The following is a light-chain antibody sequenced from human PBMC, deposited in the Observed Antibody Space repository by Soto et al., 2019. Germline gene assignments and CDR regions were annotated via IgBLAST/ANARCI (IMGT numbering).Light chain of an antibody. J-gene: IGKJ1*01. CDR2: GAS. CDR1: QSVSSN. V-gene: IGKV3D-15*01. CDR3: QQYNNWPWT. Sequence: EIVMTQSPATLSVSPGARATLSCRASQSVSSNLTWYQQKPGQAPRLLIYGASTRATGLPARFSGSGSGTEFTLTISSLQSEDVAVYYCQQYNNWPWTFGQGTKVEIK.